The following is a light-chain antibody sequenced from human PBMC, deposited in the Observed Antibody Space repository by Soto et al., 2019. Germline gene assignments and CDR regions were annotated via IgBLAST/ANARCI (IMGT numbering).Light chain of an antibody. Sequence: DIVMTQSPDSLAVSLGERATINCKSSQSGLYSSNNKNYLAWYQQKPGQPPKLLIYWSSTRESGVPHRFSGSGSGTDFTLTISSLQAEDVAVYYCQQYYSTPLFTFGPGTKVDIK. J-gene: IGKJ3*01. CDR3: QQYYSTPLFT. CDR1: QSGLYSSNNKNY. V-gene: IGKV4-1*01. CDR2: WSS.